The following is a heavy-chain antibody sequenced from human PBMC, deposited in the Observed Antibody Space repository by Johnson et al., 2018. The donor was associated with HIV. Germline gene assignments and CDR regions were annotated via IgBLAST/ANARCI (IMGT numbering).Heavy chain of an antibody. D-gene: IGHD1-26*01. J-gene: IGHJ3*02. V-gene: IGHV3-64*01. CDR1: GFTFSSYA. CDR2: ISSNGGST. Sequence: VQLVESGGGLVQPGGSLRLSCAASGFTFSSYAIHWVRQAPGKGLEYVSAISSNGGSTYYANSVKGRFTISRDNSKNTLYLQMGSLRAEDMAVYYCARGGNGLGGIVGARGAFDIWGQGTMVTVSS. CDR3: ARGGNGLGGIVGARGAFDI.